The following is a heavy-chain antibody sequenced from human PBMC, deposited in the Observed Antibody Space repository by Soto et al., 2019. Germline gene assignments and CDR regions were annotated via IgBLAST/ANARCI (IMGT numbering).Heavy chain of an antibody. CDR2: IWSDGSDE. V-gene: IGHV3-33*01. CDR3: ARVGCSGGTCYNWFDP. D-gene: IGHD2-15*01. Sequence: QEQLVESGGGVVQPGRSLKLSCEASGFIFSNYGMHWVRQRPGKGLEWVAVIWSDGSDERYADSVAGRFSISRDNSKNTLYLEINSLRVEDTALYYCARVGCSGGTCYNWFDPWGQGTLVTVSS. CDR1: GFIFSNYG. J-gene: IGHJ5*02.